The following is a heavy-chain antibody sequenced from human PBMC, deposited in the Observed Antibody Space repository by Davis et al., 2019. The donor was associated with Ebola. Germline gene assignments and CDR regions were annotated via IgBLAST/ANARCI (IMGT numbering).Heavy chain of an antibody. CDR2: ISGTSTYT. J-gene: IGHJ6*02. CDR1: GFTFSSFA. D-gene: IGHD2-2*02. Sequence: GESLKISCVASGFTFSSFAMSWVRQTPGKGLEWVSTISGTSTYTYYADSVKGRFTISRDNSKNTLYLQVNSLRAEDTALYYCARLDCTSSNCYTGNFYYYYGVDVWGQGTTVTVSS. V-gene: IGHV3-23*01. CDR3: ARLDCTSSNCYTGNFYYYYGVDV.